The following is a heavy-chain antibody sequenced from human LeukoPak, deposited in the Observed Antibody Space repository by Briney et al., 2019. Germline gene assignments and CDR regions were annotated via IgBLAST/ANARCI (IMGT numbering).Heavy chain of an antibody. J-gene: IGHJ6*02. Sequence: GGSLRLSCAASGFTVSSNYMSWVRQAPGKGLEWVSVIYSGGSTYYADSVKGRFTISRDNSKNTLYLQMNSLRAEDTAVYYCAREAYSNYDYYYYYGMDVWGQGTTVTVSS. CDR1: GFTVSSNY. CDR3: AREAYSNYDYYYYYGMDV. V-gene: IGHV3-53*01. D-gene: IGHD4-11*01. CDR2: IYSGGST.